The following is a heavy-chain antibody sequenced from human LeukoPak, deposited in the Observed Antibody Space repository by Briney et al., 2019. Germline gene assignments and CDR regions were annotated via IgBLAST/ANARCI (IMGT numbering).Heavy chain of an antibody. CDR3: STDPRLLIY. V-gene: IGHV3-11*01. D-gene: IGHD2-8*01. CDR1: GFTFDDYG. J-gene: IGHJ4*01. Sequence: GGSLRLSCAASGFTFDDYGMSWGRQAPGKGLEWLAYISGSGSDIYYADSVKGRFTISRDNAKNSLYLQMNSLRPDDTALYYCSTDPRLLIYWGHGTLVTVSS. CDR2: ISGSGSDI.